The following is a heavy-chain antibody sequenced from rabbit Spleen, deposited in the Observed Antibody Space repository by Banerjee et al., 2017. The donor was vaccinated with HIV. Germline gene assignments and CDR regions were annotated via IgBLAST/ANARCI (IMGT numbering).Heavy chain of an antibody. D-gene: IGHD8-1*01. CDR1: GFSFSSGYD. J-gene: IGHJ6*01. V-gene: IGHV1S40*01. Sequence: QQLVESGGGLVKPGASLTLTCKASGFSFSSGYDMCWVRQAPGKGLEWIGCINIASMITYYASWVNGRFTISETSSTTVTLQMTSLTAADTATYFCARDTGSSFSSYGMDLWGQGTLVTVS. CDR2: INIASMIT. CDR3: ARDTGSSFSSYGMDL.